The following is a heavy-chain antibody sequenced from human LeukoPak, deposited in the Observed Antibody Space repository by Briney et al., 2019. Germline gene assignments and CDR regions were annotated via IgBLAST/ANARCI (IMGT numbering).Heavy chain of an antibody. V-gene: IGHV1-8*02. Sequence: ASVKVSCKTSGYTFTAYYMHWVRQAPGQGPEWMGWMNPNSGNTGYAQKFQGRVIMTRNTSISTAYMELSSLRSGDTAVYYCARALEVDGGSDYWGQGTLVAVSS. CDR2: MNPNSGNT. CDR1: GYTFTAYY. CDR3: ARALEVDGGSDY. J-gene: IGHJ4*02. D-gene: IGHD3-16*01.